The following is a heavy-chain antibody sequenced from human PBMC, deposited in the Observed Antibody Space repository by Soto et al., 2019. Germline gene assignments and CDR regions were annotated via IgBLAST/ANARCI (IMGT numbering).Heavy chain of an antibody. V-gene: IGHV1-3*01. D-gene: IGHD3-3*02. CDR1: GYTFSAYT. CDR2: INAGSGNT. CDR3: ARDTETLGPRANDALDI. Sequence: QAQLVQSGAEMKKPGASVKVSCKAAGYTFSAYTMNWVRQAPGQSLEWMGWINAGSGNTKYSQNLQGRVSITRDTSASTVYMELTGLNSEDTAVYYCARDTETLGPRANDALDIWGQGTMVTVSS. J-gene: IGHJ3*02.